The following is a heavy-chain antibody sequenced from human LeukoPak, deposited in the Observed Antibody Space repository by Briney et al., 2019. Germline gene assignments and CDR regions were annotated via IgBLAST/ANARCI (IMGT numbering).Heavy chain of an antibody. V-gene: IGHV4-59*01. CDR3: ARDLSVWGSYRYNALDI. Sequence: SETLSLTCTVSGGSISSYYWSWIRQPPGKGLEWIGYIYYSGSTNYNPSLKSRVTISVDTSKKQFSLKLSSVTAADTAVYYCARDLSVWGSYRYNALDIWGQGTMVTVSS. CDR2: IYYSGST. J-gene: IGHJ3*02. D-gene: IGHD3-16*02. CDR1: GGSISSYY.